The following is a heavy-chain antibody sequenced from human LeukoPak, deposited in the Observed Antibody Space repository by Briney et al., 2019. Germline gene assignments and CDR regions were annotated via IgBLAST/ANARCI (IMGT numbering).Heavy chain of an antibody. CDR1: GFTFSSYE. Sequence: GGSLRLSCAASGFTFSSYEMNWVRQAPGKGLEWVSYISSSGSTIYYADSVKGRFTISRDNTINSLYLQMNSLRTEDTALYYCVKALYSSSWYNLFDYWGQGTLVSVSS. CDR3: VKALYSSSWYNLFDY. J-gene: IGHJ4*02. D-gene: IGHD6-13*01. V-gene: IGHV3-48*03. CDR2: ISSSGSTI.